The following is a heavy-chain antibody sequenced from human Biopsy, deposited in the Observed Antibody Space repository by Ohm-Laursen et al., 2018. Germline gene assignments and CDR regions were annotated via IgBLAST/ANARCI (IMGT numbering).Heavy chain of an antibody. V-gene: IGHV4-61*01. J-gene: IGHJ5*02. CDR3: ARGGFGLDGYNSP. CDR2: IYNDVST. Sequence: TLSLTCTVSGASVSSGSYDWSWIRQPPGKGLEWIGNIYNDVSTKYNPSLRSRVTISADKSKHQFSLRLTSATAADTAVYYCARGGFGLDGYNSPWGRGTLVIVSS. CDR1: GASVSSGSYD. D-gene: IGHD5-24*01.